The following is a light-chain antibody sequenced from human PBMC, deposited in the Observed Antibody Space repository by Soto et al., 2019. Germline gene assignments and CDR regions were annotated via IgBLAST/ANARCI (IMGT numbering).Light chain of an antibody. CDR1: QSISSY. Sequence: DIQMTQSPSSLSASIGDRVTITCRASQSISSYLNWYQHRPGKAPKLLIYAASSLQPGVPSRFSGSGSGTDFTLTINSLQPEDFATYYCQQSYSTRLTFGGGTKVEIK. V-gene: IGKV1-39*01. J-gene: IGKJ4*01. CDR2: AAS. CDR3: QQSYSTRLT.